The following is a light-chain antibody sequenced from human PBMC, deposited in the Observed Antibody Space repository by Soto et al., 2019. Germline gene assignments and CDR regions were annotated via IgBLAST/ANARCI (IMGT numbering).Light chain of an antibody. Sequence: QSVLTQPASVSGSPGQSITISCTGTNSDVGRYNLVSWYPQRPGQAPQVLIYEVTKRPSGVSDRFSGSKSGNTASLTISGLQAEDEGEYFCCSYASSTTYVIFGGGTKVTVL. CDR3: CSYASSTTYVI. J-gene: IGLJ2*01. V-gene: IGLV2-23*02. CDR1: NSDVGRYNL. CDR2: EVT.